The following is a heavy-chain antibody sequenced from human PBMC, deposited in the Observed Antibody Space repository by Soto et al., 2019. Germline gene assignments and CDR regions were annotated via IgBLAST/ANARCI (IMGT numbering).Heavy chain of an antibody. V-gene: IGHV4-34*01. CDR1: GGSFSGYY. Sequence: SETLCLTCAVYGGSFSGYYWSWIRQPPGKGLEWIGEINHSGSTNYNPSLKSRVTISVDTSKNQFSLKLSSVTAADTAVYYCATRIHYYYYMDVWGKGTTVTVSS. J-gene: IGHJ6*03. CDR2: INHSGST. CDR3: ATRIHYYYYMDV.